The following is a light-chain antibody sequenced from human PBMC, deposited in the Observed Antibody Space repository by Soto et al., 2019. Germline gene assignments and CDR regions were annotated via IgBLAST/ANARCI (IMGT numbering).Light chain of an antibody. J-gene: IGKJ5*01. CDR1: QTINKW. CDR2: ATS. V-gene: IGKV1D-16*01. Sequence: DIQMTQSPSSLSASIGDRITITCRASQTINKWLAWYQQKPKQAPKSLIYATSVLQSGVPSRFSGSGSGTDFTLTISSLQPEDFATYYCQQYANYPRTFGQGTRLEIK. CDR3: QQYANYPRT.